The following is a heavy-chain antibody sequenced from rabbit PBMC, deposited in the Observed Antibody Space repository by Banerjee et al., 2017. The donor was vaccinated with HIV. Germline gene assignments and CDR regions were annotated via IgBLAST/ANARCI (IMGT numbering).Heavy chain of an antibody. Sequence: QSLEESGGDLVKPGASLTLTCTASGFTLSSYWMCWVRQAPGKGLEWIAYVDAGSSGSTYYASWAKGRFTISKSSSTTVTLQMTSLTVADTATYFCARETSGYHGYLDLWGPGTLVTVS. J-gene: IGHJ4*01. CDR1: GFTLSSYW. D-gene: IGHD7-1*01. V-gene: IGHV1S40*01. CDR3: ARETSGYHGYLDL. CDR2: VDAGSSGST.